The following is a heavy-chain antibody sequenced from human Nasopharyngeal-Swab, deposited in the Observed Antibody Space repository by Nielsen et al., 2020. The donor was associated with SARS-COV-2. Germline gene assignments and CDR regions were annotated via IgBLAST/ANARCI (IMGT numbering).Heavy chain of an antibody. CDR3: ARDFEYSSSWFDY. CDR1: GYTFTSYY. Sequence: ASVKVSCKASGYTFTSYYMHWVRQAPGQGLEWMGRINPNSGGTNYAQKFQGRVTMTRDTSISTAYMELSSLRSEDTAVYYCARDFEYSSSWFDYWGQGTLVTVSS. V-gene: IGHV1-2*06. CDR2: INPNSGGT. J-gene: IGHJ4*02. D-gene: IGHD6-6*01.